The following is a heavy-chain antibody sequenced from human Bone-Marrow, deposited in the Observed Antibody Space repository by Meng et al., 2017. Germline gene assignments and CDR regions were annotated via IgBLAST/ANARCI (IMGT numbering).Heavy chain of an antibody. CDR3: AKDGVLNDIVSTMNN. V-gene: IGHV3-9*01. Sequence: SLKISCAASGFAFDDFAMHWVRQAPGKGLEWVSGITWNSGNIGYADSVKGRFTISRDNAKSSLYLQMDSLRPEDTALYYCAKDGVLNDIVSTMNNWGQGTLVTVSS. J-gene: IGHJ4*02. CDR1: GFAFDDFA. D-gene: IGHD5/OR15-5a*01. CDR2: ITWNSGNI.